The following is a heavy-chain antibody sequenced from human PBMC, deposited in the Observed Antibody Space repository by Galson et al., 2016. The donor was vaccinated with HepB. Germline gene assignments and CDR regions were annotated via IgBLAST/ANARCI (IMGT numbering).Heavy chain of an antibody. CDR1: GLKFSTYW. V-gene: IGHV3-7*03. CDR3: VTSQGY. Sequence: SLRLSCAVSGLKFSTYWMTWVHQAPGKGLEWVATINPDGNEKAYVDSVKGQFTMSRDNAKDSLHLQMNSLRAEDTGVYYCVTSQGYWGQGTLVTVSS. CDR2: INPDGNEK. J-gene: IGHJ4*02.